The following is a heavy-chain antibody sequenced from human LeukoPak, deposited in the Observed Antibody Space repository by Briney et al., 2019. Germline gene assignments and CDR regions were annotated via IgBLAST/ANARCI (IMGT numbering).Heavy chain of an antibody. Sequence: GGSLRLSCAASGFAFSSYAMSWVRQAPGKGLEWVSGISGSGGSTYYADSVKGRFTIFRDNSKNTLYLQMNSLRAEDTAVYHCANGWSPDYWGRGTLVTVSS. D-gene: IGHD2-15*01. J-gene: IGHJ4*02. CDR1: GFAFSSYA. CDR3: ANGWSPDY. CDR2: ISGSGGST. V-gene: IGHV3-23*01.